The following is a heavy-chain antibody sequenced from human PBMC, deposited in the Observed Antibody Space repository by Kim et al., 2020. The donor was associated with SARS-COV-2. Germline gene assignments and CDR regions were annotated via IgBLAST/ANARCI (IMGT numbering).Heavy chain of an antibody. Sequence: TNNNPSLKSRVTISVDTSKNQCSLKLNSVTAADTAVYYCASLAAGYGMDVWGQGTTVTVSS. V-gene: IGHV4-59*01. J-gene: IGHJ6*02. D-gene: IGHD6-13*01. CDR2: T. CDR3: ASLAAGYGMDV.